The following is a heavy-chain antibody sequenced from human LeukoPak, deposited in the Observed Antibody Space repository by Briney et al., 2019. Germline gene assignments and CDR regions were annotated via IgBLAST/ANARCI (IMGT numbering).Heavy chain of an antibody. J-gene: IGHJ4*02. CDR3: ASFGYGDDGGLDY. V-gene: IGHV4-4*02. CDR2: IYHSGST. CDR1: GGSISSSNW. Sequence: PSGTLSLTCAVSGGSISSSNWWSWVRQPPGKGLEWIGEIYHSGSTNYNPSLKSRVTISVDKSKNQFSLKLSSVTAADTAVYYCASFGYGDDGGLDYWGQGTLVTVSS. D-gene: IGHD4-17*01.